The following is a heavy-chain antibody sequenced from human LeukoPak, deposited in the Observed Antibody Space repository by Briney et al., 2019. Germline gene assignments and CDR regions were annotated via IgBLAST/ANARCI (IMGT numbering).Heavy chain of an antibody. CDR1: GFTFDDYA. D-gene: IGHD4-11*01. J-gene: IGHJ6*04. CDR3: AKDKVYPVTPFEMDV. Sequence: PGGSLRLSCAASGFTFDDYAMHWVRQAPGKGLEWVSLISWDGGSTYYADSVKGRFTISRDNSKNSLYPQMNSLRAEDTALYYCAKDKVYPVTPFEMDVWGKGTTVTVSS. CDR2: ISWDGGST. V-gene: IGHV3-43D*03.